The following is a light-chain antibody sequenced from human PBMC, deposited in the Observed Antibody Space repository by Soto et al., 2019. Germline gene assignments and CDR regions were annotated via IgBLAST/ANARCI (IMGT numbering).Light chain of an antibody. J-gene: IGLJ1*01. Sequence: SVLTQPTAASGSPGQSVTISCTGTSSDVGAYNYVSWYQHHPGKAPKLIIYQVSKRPSGVPDRFSGSKSGNTASLTVSGLQSEDEADYYCGSFAGGNTFVFGTGTKVTVL. CDR3: GSFAGGNTFV. CDR2: QVS. V-gene: IGLV2-8*01. CDR1: SSDVGAYNY.